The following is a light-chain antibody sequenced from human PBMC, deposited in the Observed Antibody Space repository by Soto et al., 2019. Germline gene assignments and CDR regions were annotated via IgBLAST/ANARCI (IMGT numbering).Light chain of an antibody. CDR2: EVS. CDR3: SSYTTSSTLV. Sequence: QSALTRPASVSGSPGQSITISCTGTSSDIGIYNYVSWYQQHPGKAPKFMIYEVSNRPSGVSNRFSGSKSGNTASLTISGLQAEDEADYYCSSYTTSSTLVFGGGTKLTVL. J-gene: IGLJ2*01. V-gene: IGLV2-14*01. CDR1: SSDIGIYNY.